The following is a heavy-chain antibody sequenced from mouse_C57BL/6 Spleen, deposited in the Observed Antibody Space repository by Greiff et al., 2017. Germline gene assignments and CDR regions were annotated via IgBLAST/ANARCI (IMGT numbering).Heavy chain of an antibody. CDR2: ISGGGGNT. CDR1: GFTFSSYT. CDR3: ARGGTTVVDYFDY. V-gene: IGHV5-9*01. D-gene: IGHD1-1*01. Sequence: EVQGVESGGGLVKPGGSLKLSCAASGFTFSSYTMSWVRQTPERRLEWVATISGGGGNTYYPDSVKGRFTISRDNAKNTLYLQMSSLRSEDTALYYCARGGTTVVDYFDYWGQGTTLTVSS. J-gene: IGHJ2*01.